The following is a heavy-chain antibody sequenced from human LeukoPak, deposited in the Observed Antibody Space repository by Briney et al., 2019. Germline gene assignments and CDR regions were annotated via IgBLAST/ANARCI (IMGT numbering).Heavy chain of an antibody. CDR3: TRNEV. CDR1: GFTFSGYW. V-gene: IGHV3-7*01. Sequence: PGGSLRLSCAGSGFTFSGYWMSWVRQAPGKGLEWVANIKQDGSNKYYMDSVKGRFTISRDNAKNSLSLQMNSLRAEDTGVYYCTRNEVWGQGTLVTVSS. D-gene: IGHD1-1*01. CDR2: IKQDGSNK. J-gene: IGHJ4*02.